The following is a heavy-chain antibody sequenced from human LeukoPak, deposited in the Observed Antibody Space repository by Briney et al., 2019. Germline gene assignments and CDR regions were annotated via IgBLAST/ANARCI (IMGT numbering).Heavy chain of an antibody. Sequence: PGGCLRLSCAASGFTFSSYGLHWVRPAPGRGLEWVAFIRYDGSNKYYADSVKGRFTISRDNSKNTLYLQMNSLRAEDTAVYYCAKDRRWEQIDYWGQGTLVTVSS. CDR3: AKDRRWEQIDY. CDR2: IRYDGSNK. D-gene: IGHD1-26*01. J-gene: IGHJ4*02. V-gene: IGHV3-30*02. CDR1: GFTFSSYG.